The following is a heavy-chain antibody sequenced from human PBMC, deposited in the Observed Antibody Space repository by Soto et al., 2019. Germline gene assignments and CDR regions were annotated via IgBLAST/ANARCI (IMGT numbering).Heavy chain of an antibody. CDR1: GFTFKFYG. CDR2: ISHDGNTH. J-gene: IGHJ4*02. V-gene: IGHV3-30*18. CDR3: AKDRGGDCPDNSCYFGAYY. Sequence: VQMVESGGGVVQPGKSLRLSCETSGFTFKFYGMHWVRQAPGKGLGCVAVISHDGNTHYYADSVKGRFTISRDNSKNTLYLLMNSLRLDDSSTYYCAKDRGGDCPDNSCYFGAYYWGQGALVTVSS. D-gene: IGHD2-2*01.